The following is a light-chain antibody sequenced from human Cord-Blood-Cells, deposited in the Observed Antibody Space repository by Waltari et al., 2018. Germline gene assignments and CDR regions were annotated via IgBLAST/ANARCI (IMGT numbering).Light chain of an antibody. Sequence: IRMTQSPSSFSASTGDRVTITCRARQGISSYLAWYQQKPGKAPKLLIYAASTLQSGVPSRFSGSGSGTDFTLTISCLQSEDFATYYCQQYYSYPRTFGQGTKVEIK. J-gene: IGKJ1*01. V-gene: IGKV1-8*01. CDR3: QQYYSYPRT. CDR1: QGISSY. CDR2: AAS.